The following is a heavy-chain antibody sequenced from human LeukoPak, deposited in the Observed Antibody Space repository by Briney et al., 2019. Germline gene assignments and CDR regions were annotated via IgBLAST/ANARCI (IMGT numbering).Heavy chain of an antibody. J-gene: IGHJ4*02. CDR3: ARDGGRDSTYWYYY. D-gene: IGHD6-13*01. CDR1: GFTLSSHK. Sequence: GGSLRLSCVGSGFTLSSHKMNWVRQAPGKGLEWVSYISDTSTTIYYADSVKGRFTISRDNAKNSLYLQMNSLRDEDTALYYCARDGGRDSTYWYYYWGQGTLVTVSS. V-gene: IGHV3-48*02. CDR2: ISDTSTTI.